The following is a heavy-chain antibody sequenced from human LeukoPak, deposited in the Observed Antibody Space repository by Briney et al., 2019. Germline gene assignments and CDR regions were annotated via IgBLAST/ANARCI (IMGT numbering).Heavy chain of an antibody. CDR2: IYYSRST. V-gene: IGHV4-61*01. CDR1: GGSISSSSYY. J-gene: IGHJ4*02. Sequence: SETLSLTCTVSGGSISSSSYYWSWIRQPPGKGLEWIGYIYYSRSTNYKPSPKSRITISVDTSKNQFSLNLSSVTAADTAVYYCARGYGNFDYWGQGTLVTVSS. D-gene: IGHD4-17*01. CDR3: ARGYGNFDY.